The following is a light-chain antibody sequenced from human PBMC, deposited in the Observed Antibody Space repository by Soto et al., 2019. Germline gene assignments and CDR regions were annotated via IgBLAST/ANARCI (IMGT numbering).Light chain of an antibody. CDR3: QQRTKWPLT. J-gene: IGKJ4*01. CDR2: DAS. CDR1: QSVSIS. Sequence: EIVLTQSPATLSLFPGDRATLSCRASQSVSISLAWFQQRPGQAPRLLIYDASNRATGIPARFSGSGSGTDFTLTISSLELEDFAVYYCQQRTKWPLTFGGGTKVEIK. V-gene: IGKV3-11*01.